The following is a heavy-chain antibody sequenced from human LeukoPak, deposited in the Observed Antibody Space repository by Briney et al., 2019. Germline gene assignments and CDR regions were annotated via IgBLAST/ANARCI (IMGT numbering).Heavy chain of an antibody. J-gene: IGHJ6*03. CDR3: ATWDPTVYYMDV. Sequence: GGSLTLSCAISGLTYTISWVRQAPRTGLEWVSSISASGGGTHYAGSAKGRFTISRDNSKNSVYLQMSSLRVDDTGKYFCATWDPTVYYMDVWGEGT. CDR2: ISASGGGT. V-gene: IGHV3-23*01. D-gene: IGHD1-26*01. CDR1: GLTYT.